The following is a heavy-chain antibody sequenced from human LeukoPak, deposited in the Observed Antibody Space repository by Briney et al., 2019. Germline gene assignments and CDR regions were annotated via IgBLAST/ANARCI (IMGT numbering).Heavy chain of an antibody. J-gene: IGHJ4*02. CDR1: GGSFSGYY. CDR3: ARGILTFDSPFDY. D-gene: IGHD2/OR15-2a*01. CDR2: INHSGST. V-gene: IGHV4-34*01. Sequence: SETLSLTCAVYGGSFSGYYWSWIRQPPGKGLEWIGEINHSGSTNYNPSLKSRVTISVDTSKNQFSLKLSSVTAADTAVYYCARGILTFDSPFDYWGQGTLVTVSS.